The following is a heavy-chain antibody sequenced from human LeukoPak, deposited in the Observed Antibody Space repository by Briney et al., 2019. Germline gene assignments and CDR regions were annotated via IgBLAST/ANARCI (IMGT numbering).Heavy chain of an antibody. Sequence: SVKVSCKASGGTFSSYAISWVRQAPGQGLEWMGGIIPIFGTANYAQKFLGRVTITADESTSTAYMELSSLRSEDTAVYYCARFGSGYYGMDVWGQGTTVTVSS. V-gene: IGHV1-69*13. CDR2: IIPIFGTA. CDR1: GGTFSSYA. J-gene: IGHJ6*02. CDR3: ARFGSGYYGMDV. D-gene: IGHD3-3*01.